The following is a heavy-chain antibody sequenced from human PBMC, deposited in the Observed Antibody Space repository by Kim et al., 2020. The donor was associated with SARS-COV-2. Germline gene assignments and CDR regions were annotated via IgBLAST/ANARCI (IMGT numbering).Heavy chain of an antibody. Sequence: ASVKVSCKASGYTFTGYYMHWVRQAPGQGLEWMGWINPNSGGTNYAQKFQGRVTMTRDTSISTAYMELSRLRSDDTAVYYCAREREYSYGPRDAFDIWGQGTLVTVSS. CDR2: INPNSGGT. D-gene: IGHD5-18*01. V-gene: IGHV1-2*02. CDR3: AREREYSYGPRDAFDI. J-gene: IGHJ3*02. CDR1: GYTFTGYY.